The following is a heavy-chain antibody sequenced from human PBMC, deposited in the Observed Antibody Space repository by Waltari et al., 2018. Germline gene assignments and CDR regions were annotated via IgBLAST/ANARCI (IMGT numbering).Heavy chain of an antibody. J-gene: IGHJ6*02. CDR2: INHSGST. Sequence: QVQLQQWGAGLLKPSETLSLTCAVYGGSFSGYYWSWIRQPPGKGLEWIGEINHSGSTNYNPSLKSRVTISVDTSKNQFSLKLSSVTAADTAVYYCARGKYNWNYLGRYYYYGMDVWGQGTTVTVSS. CDR1: GGSFSGYY. CDR3: ARGKYNWNYLGRYYYYGMDV. V-gene: IGHV4-34*01. D-gene: IGHD1-7*01.